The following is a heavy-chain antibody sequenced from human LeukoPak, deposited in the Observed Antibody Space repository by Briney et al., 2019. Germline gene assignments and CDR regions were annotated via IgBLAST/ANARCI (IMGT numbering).Heavy chain of an antibody. V-gene: IGHV4-31*03. CDR3: ARGYCTSSSCFARHWFDP. CDR2: IYYSGNT. J-gene: IGHJ5*02. CDR1: GGSISSGGYY. D-gene: IGHD2-2*01. Sequence: SQTLSLTCTVSGGSISSGGYYWRWIRQHPGKGLEWIGYIYYSGNTYYNPSLKSRVTISVDTSKNQFSLKLSSVTAADTAVYYCARGYCTSSSCFARHWFDPWGQGTLVTVSS.